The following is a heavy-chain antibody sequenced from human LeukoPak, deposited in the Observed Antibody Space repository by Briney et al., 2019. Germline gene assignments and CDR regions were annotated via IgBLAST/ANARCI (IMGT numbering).Heavy chain of an antibody. Sequence: PGGSLRLSCAASGFTFSSYAMHWVRQAPGKGLEWVAVISYDGSNKYYADSVKGRFTISRDNSKNTLYLQMNSLRAEDTAVYYCAKDFGYSGSYYGTFDYWGQGTLVTVSS. CDR2: ISYDGSNK. CDR1: GFTFSSYA. J-gene: IGHJ4*02. CDR3: AKDFGYSGSYYGTFDY. D-gene: IGHD1-26*01. V-gene: IGHV3-30*04.